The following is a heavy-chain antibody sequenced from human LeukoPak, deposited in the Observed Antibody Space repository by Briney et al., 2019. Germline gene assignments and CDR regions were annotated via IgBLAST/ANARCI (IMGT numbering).Heavy chain of an antibody. V-gene: IGHV4-31*03. J-gene: IGHJ5*02. CDR3: ARASLRFLEWLMFDP. Sequence: PSETLSFTCTVSGGSISSGGYYWSWIRQHPGKGLEWIGYIYYSGSTYYNPSLKSRVTISVDTSKNQFSLKLSSVTAADTAVYYCARASLRFLEWLMFDPWGQGTLVTVSP. CDR1: GGSISSGGYY. D-gene: IGHD3-3*01. CDR2: IYYSGST.